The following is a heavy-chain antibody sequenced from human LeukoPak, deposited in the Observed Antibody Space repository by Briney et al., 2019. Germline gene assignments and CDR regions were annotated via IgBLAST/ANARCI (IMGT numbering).Heavy chain of an antibody. D-gene: IGHD7-27*01. CDR2: IGTRDSTK. V-gene: IGHV3-11*01. Sequence: GGSLRLSCAASGFTFTDYYMSWIRQAPGKGLEWVSFIGTRDSTKYYADSVKGRFTVSRDNAENSLYLQMNSLTAEDTAVYYCARATNWGFPLHMDVWGKGNTVTDSS. CDR3: ARATNWGFPLHMDV. J-gene: IGHJ6*03. CDR1: GFTFTDYY.